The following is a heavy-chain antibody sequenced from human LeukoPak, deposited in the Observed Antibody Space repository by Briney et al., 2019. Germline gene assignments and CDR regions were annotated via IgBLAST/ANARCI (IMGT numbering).Heavy chain of an antibody. CDR3: ARANDFWSGRSDY. Sequence: ASVKVSCKASGYTFTGYYMHWVRQAPGQGLEWMGWINPNSGGTNYAQNFQGRVTMTRDTSISTAYMEVSSLRSDDTAVYYCARANDFWSGRSDYWGQGTLVTVSS. J-gene: IGHJ4*02. V-gene: IGHV1-2*02. D-gene: IGHD3-3*01. CDR1: GYTFTGYY. CDR2: INPNSGGT.